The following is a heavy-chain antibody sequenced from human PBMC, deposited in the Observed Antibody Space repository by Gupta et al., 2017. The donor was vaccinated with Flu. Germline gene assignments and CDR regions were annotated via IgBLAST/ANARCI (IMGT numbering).Heavy chain of an antibody. D-gene: IGHD5-18*01. CDR1: GFTFSNFW. CDR3: AIVLYSGYSTFDH. Sequence: EMQPVESVGGLVQPGGSLTLPCTASGFTFSNFWMHWIRQNHGKGLGWISRLNDEGRTPNFVGSVKDRVTISRYNAKDTLFLQMNSMRVEDTAVYYDAIVLYSGYSTFDHWVEGTLVAVSS. V-gene: IGHV3-74*01. CDR2: LNDEGRTP. J-gene: IGHJ5*02.